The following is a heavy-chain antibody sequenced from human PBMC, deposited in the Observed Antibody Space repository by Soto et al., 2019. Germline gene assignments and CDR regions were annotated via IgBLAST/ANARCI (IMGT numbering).Heavy chain of an antibody. Sequence: QVQLVESGGGVVQPGRSLRLSCVASGFTFSSYAMHWVRQAPGKALEWVAIMSYDGNNQYYADSVKGRFTISRDNFKNTLYLQMNRLRAEDTAVYYCAKALGELSPESFDYWGQGILVTVSS. CDR1: GFTFSSYA. CDR3: AKALGELSPESFDY. CDR2: MSYDGNNQ. V-gene: IGHV3-30*18. D-gene: IGHD3-16*02. J-gene: IGHJ4*02.